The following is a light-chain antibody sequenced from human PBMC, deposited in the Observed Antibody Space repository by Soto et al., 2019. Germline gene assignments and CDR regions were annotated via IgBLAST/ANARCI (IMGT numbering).Light chain of an antibody. Sequence: DIQMTQSPSSLSASVGDRVTITCRASPGISNYLAWYQQKPGKVPKLLIYAASTLQSGVPSRFSGSGSGKDFNLNISSLQPEDVATYYFQTYNSAPLTFGQGTKVEIK. CDR1: PGISNY. CDR2: AAS. V-gene: IGKV1-27*01. CDR3: QTYNSAPLT. J-gene: IGKJ1*01.